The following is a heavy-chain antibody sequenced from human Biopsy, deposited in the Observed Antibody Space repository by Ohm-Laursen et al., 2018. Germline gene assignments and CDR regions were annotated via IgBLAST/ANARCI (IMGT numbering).Heavy chain of an antibody. Sequence: GTLSLTCVISGGSISGYYWNWIRQSPGKGLEWIGYIWSSGTTDYNPSLQSRVSMSLELSTDQFSLKVDSVTAADTAAYYCARVVGAATGFDQWGQGIPVTVSS. D-gene: IGHD1-26*01. CDR1: GGSISGYY. V-gene: IGHV4-59*01. CDR2: IWSSGTT. J-gene: IGHJ4*02. CDR3: ARVVGAATGFDQ.